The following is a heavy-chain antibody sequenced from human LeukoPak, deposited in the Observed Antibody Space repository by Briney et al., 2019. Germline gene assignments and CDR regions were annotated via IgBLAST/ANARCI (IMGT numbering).Heavy chain of an antibody. CDR1: GFTFSSYS. Sequence: GWSLRLSCAASGFTFSSYSMNWVRQAPGKGLEWVSSISSSSSYIYYADSVKGRFTISRDNAKNSLYLQMNSLRAEDTAVYYCARDVSGYLDYWGQGTLVTVSS. V-gene: IGHV3-21*01. D-gene: IGHD3-22*01. CDR2: ISSSSSYI. CDR3: ARDVSGYLDY. J-gene: IGHJ4*02.